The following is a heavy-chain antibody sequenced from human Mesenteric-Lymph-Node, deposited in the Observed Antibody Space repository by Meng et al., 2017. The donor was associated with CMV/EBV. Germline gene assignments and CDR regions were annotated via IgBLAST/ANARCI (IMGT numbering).Heavy chain of an antibody. CDR2: ISAYNGNT. J-gene: IGHJ4*02. D-gene: IGHD3-10*01. CDR1: GYTFTSYG. CDR3: ARDRMIGWFGDRRGDY. V-gene: IGHV1-18*01. Sequence: SGYTFTSYGISWVRQAPGQGLEWMGWISAYNGNTHYAQKLQGRVTMTTDTSTSTAYMELRSLRSDDTAVYYCARDRMIGWFGDRRGDYWGQGTLVTVSS.